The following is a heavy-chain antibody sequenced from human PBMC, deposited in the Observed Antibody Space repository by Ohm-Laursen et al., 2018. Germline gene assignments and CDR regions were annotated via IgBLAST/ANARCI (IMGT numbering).Heavy chain of an antibody. D-gene: IGHD4-17*01. CDR2: IKSKTDGGTT. V-gene: IGHV3-15*01. CDR3: TTDIRTSTVTTLDY. J-gene: IGHJ4*02. CDR1: GFTFSHYW. Sequence: SLRLSCAATGFTFSHYWMHWVRQAPGKGLEWVGRIKSKTDGGTTDYAAPVKGRFTISRDDSKNTLYLQMNSLKTEDTAVYYCTTDIRTSTVTTLDYWGQGTLVTVSS.